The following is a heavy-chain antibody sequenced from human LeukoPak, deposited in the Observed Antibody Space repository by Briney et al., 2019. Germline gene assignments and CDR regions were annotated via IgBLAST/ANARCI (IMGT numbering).Heavy chain of an antibody. V-gene: IGHV3-48*03. CDR2: ISSSGGTI. CDR3: ARDKDFWSGYSARALDF. Sequence: PGGSLRLSCAASGFTFSSYDINWVRQAPGKGLEWLSYISSSGGTIYYADSVKGRFTISRDNAKNSLYLQMNSLRAEDTALYYCARDKDFWSGYSARALDFWGQGTLVTVSS. CDR1: GFTFSSYD. D-gene: IGHD3-3*01. J-gene: IGHJ4*02.